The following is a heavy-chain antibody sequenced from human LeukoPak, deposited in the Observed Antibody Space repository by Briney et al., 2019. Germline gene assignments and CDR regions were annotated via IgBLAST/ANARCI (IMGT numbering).Heavy chain of an antibody. CDR1: GYTFTDYY. V-gene: IGHV1-2*02. J-gene: IGHJ4*02. CDR2: INPNSGGT. D-gene: IGHD1-14*01. CDR3: AVEFTDHSFDY. Sequence: ASVKVSCKASGYTFTDYYMHWVRQGPGQGLEWMGWINPNSGGTNYAQKFQGRVTMTRDTSISTAYVELSRLRSDDTAVYYCAVEFTDHSFDYWGQGTLVTVSS.